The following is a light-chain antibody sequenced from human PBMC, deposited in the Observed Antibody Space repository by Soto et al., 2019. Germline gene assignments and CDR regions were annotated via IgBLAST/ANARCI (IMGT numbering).Light chain of an antibody. CDR2: LGS. Sequence: DIVMTQSPLSLPVTPGEPASISCRSSQSLLHSNGYNYLDWYLQKPGQSPQLLIYLGSNRASGVPDRFSGSGSGRDFTLKISRVAAEDVGVYYCMQALQAPLSFGPGTKVDIK. J-gene: IGKJ3*01. CDR1: QSLLHSNGYNY. CDR3: MQALQAPLS. V-gene: IGKV2-28*01.